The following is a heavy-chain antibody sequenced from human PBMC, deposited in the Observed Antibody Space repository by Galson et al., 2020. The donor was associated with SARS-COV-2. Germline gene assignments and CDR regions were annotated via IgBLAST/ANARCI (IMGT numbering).Heavy chain of an antibody. V-gene: IGHV3-74*01. J-gene: IGHJ5*02. D-gene: IGHD2-21*02. CDR3: ARGYGGNSLGWFDP. CDR1: GFTISSNW. Sequence: GESLKISCEASGFTISSNWMHWVREAPGKGLVWVSRINSDGSSTLYADSVTGRFTISRDNAKNTLYLQMNSLRAEDTSVYYCARGYGGNSLGWFDPWGQGTLVTVSS. CDR2: INSDGSST.